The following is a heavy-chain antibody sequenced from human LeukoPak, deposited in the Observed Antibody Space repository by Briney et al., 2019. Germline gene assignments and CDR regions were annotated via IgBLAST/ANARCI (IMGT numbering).Heavy chain of an antibody. J-gene: IGHJ4*02. D-gene: IGHD2-2*01. CDR3: AKDRRAVVVPAAVDY. CDR1: GFTFSSYW. CDR2: IDRDGSRI. V-gene: IGHV3-74*01. Sequence: GGSLRLSCAVSGFTFSSYWMHWVRQAPGKGLVWVSRIDRDGSRINYADSVKGRFTISRDNSKNTLYLQMNSLRAEDTAVYYCAKDRRAVVVPAAVDYWGQGTLVTVSS.